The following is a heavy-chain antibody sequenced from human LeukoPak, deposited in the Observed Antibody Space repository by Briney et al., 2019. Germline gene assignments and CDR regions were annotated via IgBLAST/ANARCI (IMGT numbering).Heavy chain of an antibody. CDR1: GSTSSIYT. D-gene: IGHD5-24*01. Sequence: GGSLRLSCAASGSTSSIYTMTWVRQTQGKGLEWVSAFGTTGGSTYYADSVKGRFTISRDNSKNTLYLQMSSLRAEDTAIYYCARVEGGRGGVPDLWGQGTLVTVSS. CDR3: ARVEGGRGGVPDL. V-gene: IGHV3-23*01. CDR2: FGTTGGST. J-gene: IGHJ5*02.